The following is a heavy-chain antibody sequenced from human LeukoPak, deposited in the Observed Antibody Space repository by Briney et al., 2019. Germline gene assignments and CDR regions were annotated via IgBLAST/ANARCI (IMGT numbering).Heavy chain of an antibody. J-gene: IGHJ4*02. CDR3: ARSIPYFDY. V-gene: IGHV4-59*01. CDR2: IYYSGST. D-gene: IGHD2/OR15-2a*01. Sequence: SETLSLTCTVSGGSISSYYWSWIRQPPGKGLEWIGYIYYSGSTNYNPSLKSRVTISVDTSKNQFSLKLSSVTAADTAVCYCARSIPYFDYWGQGTLVTVSS. CDR1: GGSISSYY.